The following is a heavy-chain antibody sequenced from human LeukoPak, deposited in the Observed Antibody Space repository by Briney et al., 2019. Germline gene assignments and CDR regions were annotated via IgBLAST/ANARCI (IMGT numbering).Heavy chain of an antibody. D-gene: IGHD1-26*01. CDR1: GFTFSSYS. CDR3: APRIVGATVVDL. Sequence: GGSLRLSCAASGFTFSSYSMNWVRQAPGKGLEWVSSISSSSSYIHYADSVKGRFTISRDNAKNSLYLQMNSLRAEDTAVYYCAPRIVGATVVDLWGRGTLVTVSS. J-gene: IGHJ2*01. CDR2: ISSSSSYI. V-gene: IGHV3-21*04.